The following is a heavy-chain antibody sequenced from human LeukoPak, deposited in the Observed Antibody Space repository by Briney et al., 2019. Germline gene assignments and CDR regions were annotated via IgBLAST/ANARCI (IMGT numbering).Heavy chain of an antibody. CDR3: ASLRGNRSGWYYYYMDV. J-gene: IGHJ6*03. CDR2: INHSGST. CDR1: GGSININSFY. V-gene: IGHV4-39*07. Sequence: SETLSLTCTVSGGSININSFYWGWIRQPPGKGLEWIGEINHSGSTNYNPSLKSRVTISVDTSKNQFSLKLSSVTAADTAVYYCASLRGNRSGWYYYYMDVWGKGTTVTISS. D-gene: IGHD6-19*01.